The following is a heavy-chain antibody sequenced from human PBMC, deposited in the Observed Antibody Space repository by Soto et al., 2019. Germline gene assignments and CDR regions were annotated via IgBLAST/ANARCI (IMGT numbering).Heavy chain of an antibody. CDR1: GGTFSSYA. V-gene: IGHV1-69*06. CDR2: IIPIFGTA. Sequence: QVQLVQSGAEVKKPGSSVKVSCKASGGTFSSYAISWVRQAPGQGLEWMGGIIPIFGTANYAQKFPGRVTNTADKPPSTAYMGVGSLKSGDTAVYYCAGRRRGRAGYEYFFDYWGQGTLVTVSS. D-gene: IGHD3-9*01. J-gene: IGHJ4*02. CDR3: AGRRRGRAGYEYFFDY.